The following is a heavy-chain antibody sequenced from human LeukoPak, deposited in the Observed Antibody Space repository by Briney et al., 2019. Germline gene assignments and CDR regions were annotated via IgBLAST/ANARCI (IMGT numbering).Heavy chain of an antibody. CDR2: IRFDGGDT. V-gene: IGHV3-30*02. D-gene: IGHD2-2*01. CDR3: AKDRYDCSTKICQPWDYSYLDV. J-gene: IGHJ6*03. CDR1: GFTFSSYW. Sequence: PGGSLRLSCAASGFTFSSYWMSWVRKAPGKGLEWVAFIRFDGGDTYYAGSVKGRFTISRDNSKNTVYLQMTSLRDEDTAVYYCAKDRYDCSTKICQPWDYSYLDVWGKGTTVTVSS.